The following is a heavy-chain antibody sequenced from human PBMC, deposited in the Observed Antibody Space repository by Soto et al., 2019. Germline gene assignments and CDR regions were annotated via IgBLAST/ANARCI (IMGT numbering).Heavy chain of an antibody. D-gene: IGHD3-16*02. CDR3: AGFKEGKIVGLRWLDP. J-gene: IGHJ5*02. Sequence: GSLRLSCVGSGVDFRGSYMNWIRQAPGKGLEWISYISDTGRTIHYADSVKGRFVISRDNSRDSLYLQMNDLRADDTAIYYCAGFKEGKIVGLRWLDPWGQGTRVTVSS. CDR1: GVDFRGSY. V-gene: IGHV3-11*01. CDR2: ISDTGRTI.